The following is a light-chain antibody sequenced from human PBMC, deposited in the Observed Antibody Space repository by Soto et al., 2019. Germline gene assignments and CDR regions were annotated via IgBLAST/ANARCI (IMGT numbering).Light chain of an antibody. V-gene: IGKV3-20*01. Sequence: EIVLTQSPDTLSLSPGERATLSCRASQSVSSSYLAWYQQKPGQPPRLLIYGASSRATGIPDRFSGSGSGTDFTLTISRLEPEDFAVYYCQQYGSSGTFGQGTKVDI. CDR3: QQYGSSGT. J-gene: IGKJ1*01. CDR2: GAS. CDR1: QSVSSSY.